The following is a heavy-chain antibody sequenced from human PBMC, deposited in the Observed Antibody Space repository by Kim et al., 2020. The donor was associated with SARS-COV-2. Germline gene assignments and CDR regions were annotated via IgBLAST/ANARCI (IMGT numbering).Heavy chain of an antibody. J-gene: IGHJ4*02. D-gene: IGHD6-13*01. Sequence: ADTVKSRFIIARDNSKNTLYLQMNSLRAEDTAVYYCARDKGGYSNSWDFDYWGQGTLVTVSA. V-gene: IGHV3-53*01. CDR3: ARDKGGYSNSWDFDY.